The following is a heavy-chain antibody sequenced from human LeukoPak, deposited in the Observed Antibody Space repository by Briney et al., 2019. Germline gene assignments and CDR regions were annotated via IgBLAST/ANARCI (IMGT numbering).Heavy chain of an antibody. V-gene: IGHV3-30*04. D-gene: IGHD3-22*01. CDR2: ISYDGSNK. Sequence: GRSLRLSCAASGFTFSSYAMHWVRQAPGKGLEWVAVISYDGSNKYYADSVKGRFTISRDNSKNTLYLQMNSLRAEDTAVYYCAREQYYYDSSGLKYFDYWGQGTLVTVSS. J-gene: IGHJ4*02. CDR3: AREQYYYDSSGLKYFDY. CDR1: GFTFSSYA.